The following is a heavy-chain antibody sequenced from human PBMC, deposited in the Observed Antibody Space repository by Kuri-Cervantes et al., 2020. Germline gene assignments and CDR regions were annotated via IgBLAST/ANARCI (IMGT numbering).Heavy chain of an antibody. D-gene: IGHD3-3*01. V-gene: IGHV2-5*02. CDR1: GFSLSTSGVG. CDR2: IYWDDDK. Sequence: SGPTLVKPTQTLTLTCTFSGFSLSTSGVGVGWIRQPPGKALEWLALIYWDDDKRYSPSLKSRLTITKDTSKTQVVLAMTNMDPVDTATYYCAHKGVVAAFDIWGLGTMVTVSS. J-gene: IGHJ3*02. CDR3: AHKGVVAAFDI.